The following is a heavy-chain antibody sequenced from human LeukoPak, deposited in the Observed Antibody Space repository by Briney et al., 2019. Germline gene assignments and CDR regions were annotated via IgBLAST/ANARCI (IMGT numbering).Heavy chain of an antibody. Sequence: GTSLRLYCAASGFTFSSYGMHWVRQAPGKGLEWVAIISYDGSDKYYADSVKGRFTISRDNSKNTLYVQMNSLRAEDTAIYYCAKDGALRQWLVSGDYYYGMDVWGKGTTVTVSS. CDR1: GFTFSSYG. J-gene: IGHJ6*04. D-gene: IGHD6-19*01. V-gene: IGHV3-30*18. CDR3: AKDGALRQWLVSGDYYYGMDV. CDR2: ISYDGSDK.